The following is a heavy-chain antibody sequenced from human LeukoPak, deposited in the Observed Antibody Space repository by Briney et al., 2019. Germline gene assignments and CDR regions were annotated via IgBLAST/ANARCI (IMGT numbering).Heavy chain of an antibody. CDR3: ARAGYSSGWYVY. Sequence: PSEALSLTCTVSGGSISSGSYYCSWIRQPAGKGLEWIGRIYTSGSTNYSPSLKSRVTISVDTSKNQFSRKLSSVTAADTAVYYCARAGYSSGWYVYWGQGTLVTVSS. CDR2: IYTSGST. V-gene: IGHV4-61*02. CDR1: GGSISSGSYY. J-gene: IGHJ4*02. D-gene: IGHD6-19*01.